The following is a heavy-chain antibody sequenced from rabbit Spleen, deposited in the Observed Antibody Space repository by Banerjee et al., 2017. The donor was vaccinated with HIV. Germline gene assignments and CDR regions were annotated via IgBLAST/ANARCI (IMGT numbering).Heavy chain of an antibody. V-gene: IGHV1S40*01. Sequence: QSLEESGGDLVKPGASLTLTCTASGVSFSLSSYMCWVRQAPGKGLEWIACTAGGRSTFTYYASWAKGRFTCSKASSTTVTLQMTSLTAADTATYFCARNIAGFMNGLWGQGTLVTVS. CDR3: ARNIAGFMNGL. CDR2: TAGGRSTFT. D-gene: IGHD3-1*01. CDR1: GVSFSLSSY. J-gene: IGHJ6*01.